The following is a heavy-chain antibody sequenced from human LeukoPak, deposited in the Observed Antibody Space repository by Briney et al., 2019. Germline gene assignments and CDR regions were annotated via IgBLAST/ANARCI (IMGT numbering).Heavy chain of an antibody. Sequence: SGGSLRLSCAASGFTFSSYEMNWVRQAPGKGLEWVSYISSSGSTIYYADSVKGRFTISRDNAKNSLYLQMNSLRAEDTAVYYCASLIVGATSDWFDPWGEGTLVTVSS. CDR3: ASLIVGATSDWFDP. J-gene: IGHJ5*02. CDR1: GFTFSSYE. CDR2: ISSSGSTI. V-gene: IGHV3-48*03. D-gene: IGHD1-26*01.